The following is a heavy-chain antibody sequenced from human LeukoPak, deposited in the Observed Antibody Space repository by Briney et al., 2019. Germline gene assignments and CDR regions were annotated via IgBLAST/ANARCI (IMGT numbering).Heavy chain of an antibody. CDR1: GYTFTGYY. D-gene: IGHD6-19*01. CDR3: ARDPGVAVAVTGEYYFDY. V-gene: IGHV1-2*02. CDR2: INPNSGGT. Sequence: ASVKVSCKASGYTFTGYYMPWVRQAPGQGLEWMGWINPNSGGTNYAQKFQGRVTMTRDTSISTAYMELSRLRSDDTAVYYCARDPGVAVAVTGEYYFDYWGQGTLVTVSS. J-gene: IGHJ4*02.